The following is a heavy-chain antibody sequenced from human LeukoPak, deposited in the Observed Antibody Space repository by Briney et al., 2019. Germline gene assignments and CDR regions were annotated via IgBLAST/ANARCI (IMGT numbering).Heavy chain of an antibody. D-gene: IGHD2-2*01. CDR1: GGTFSSYA. CDR3: ATTLPPAAIGDMYYYYYMDV. V-gene: IGHV1-69*06. Sequence: EASVKVSCKASGGTFSSYAISWVRQAPGQGLEWMGGIIPIFGTANYAQKFQGRVTITADKSTSTAYMELSSLRSEDTAVYYCATTLPPAAIGDMYYYYYMDVWGKGTTVTVSS. CDR2: IIPIFGTA. J-gene: IGHJ6*03.